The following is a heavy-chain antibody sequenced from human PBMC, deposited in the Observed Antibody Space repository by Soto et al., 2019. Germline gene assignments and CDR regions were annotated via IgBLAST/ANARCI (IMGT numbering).Heavy chain of an antibody. CDR3: ARVYSSGWSFYYGTDV. CDR2: TYYTSKWYN. CDR1: GDSLSSNSAI. J-gene: IGHJ6*02. D-gene: IGHD6-19*01. V-gene: IGHV6-1*01. Sequence: SQTLSLTCAIFGDSLSSNSAIWNWFGQSPSRGLEWLGRTYYTSKWYNDYAVSVKSRISINPDTSKNQVSLQLNSVTPEDTAVYYCARVYSSGWSFYYGTDVWGQGTTVTVSS.